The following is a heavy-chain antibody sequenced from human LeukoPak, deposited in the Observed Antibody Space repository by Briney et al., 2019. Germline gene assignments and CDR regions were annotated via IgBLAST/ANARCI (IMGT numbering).Heavy chain of an antibody. J-gene: IGHJ5*02. CDR2: FIPIFGTA. CDR3: ARGLYSGSYYRSPRTNTWFDP. Sequence: SVKLSCKASGGAFTSYAISWVRQAPGQGLEWRGGFIPIFGTAKYAQKFQGRVTITTDESTSTAYMELSSLRSEDTAVYYCARGLYSGSYYRSPRTNTWFDPWGQGTLVSVPS. CDR1: GGAFTSYA. V-gene: IGHV1-69*05. D-gene: IGHD1-26*01.